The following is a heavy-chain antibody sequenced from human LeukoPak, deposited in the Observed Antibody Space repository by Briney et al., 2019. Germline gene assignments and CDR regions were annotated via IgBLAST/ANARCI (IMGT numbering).Heavy chain of an antibody. CDR2: ISYDGSNK. J-gene: IGHJ4*02. V-gene: IGHV3-30*18. Sequence: GGSLRLSCAASGFTFSSYGMHWVRQAPGKGLEGVAVISYDGSNKYYADSVKGRFTISRDNSKNTLYLQMNSLRAEDTAVYYCAKVGYYDSSGYPDYWGQGTLVTVSS. CDR3: AKVGYYDSSGYPDY. CDR1: GFTFSSYG. D-gene: IGHD3-22*01.